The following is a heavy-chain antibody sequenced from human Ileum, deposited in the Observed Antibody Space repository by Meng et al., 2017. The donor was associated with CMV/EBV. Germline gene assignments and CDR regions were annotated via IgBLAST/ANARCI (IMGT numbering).Heavy chain of an antibody. CDR2: IIPIFGTA. J-gene: IGHJ3*02. CDR1: GGTFSSYA. D-gene: IGHD1-26*01. CDR3: ARAESGSYYLDAFDI. Sequence: SGGTFSSYAISWVRQAPGQGLEWMGGIIPIFGTANYAQKFQGRVTITTDESTSTAYMELSSLRSEDTAVYYCARAESGSYYLDAFDIWGQGTMVTVSS. V-gene: IGHV1-69*05.